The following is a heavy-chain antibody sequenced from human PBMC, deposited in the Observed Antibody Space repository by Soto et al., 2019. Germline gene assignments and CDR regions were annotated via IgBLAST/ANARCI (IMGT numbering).Heavy chain of an antibody. V-gene: IGHV4-59*08. CDR2: IYYIGST. Sequence: QVQLQESGPGLVKPSETLSLTCTVSGDSINSHYWSWIRQPPGKGLQWIGYIYYIGSTSYNPSLKILVIISVDTSKTQFSLQLSSVTAADTAVYYCARSSNFYDSGGYNSPDAFEIWGQGTVVTVSS. J-gene: IGHJ3*02. CDR1: GDSINSHY. CDR3: ARSSNFYDSGGYNSPDAFEI. D-gene: IGHD3-22*01.